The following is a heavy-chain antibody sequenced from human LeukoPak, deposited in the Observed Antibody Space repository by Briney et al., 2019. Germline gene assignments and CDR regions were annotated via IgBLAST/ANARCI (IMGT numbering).Heavy chain of an antibody. CDR3: ARYCSGASCYLGLDY. Sequence: PGGSLRLSCAASGFTFNNYFMTWVRQAPGKGLEWVSTISGSAGSTYYADFVKGPFTISRDNSRNTLYLQMNSLRADDTAVYYCARYCSGASCYLGLDYWGQGTLVTVSS. D-gene: IGHD2-2*01. J-gene: IGHJ4*02. V-gene: IGHV3-23*01. CDR2: ISGSAGST. CDR1: GFTFNNYF.